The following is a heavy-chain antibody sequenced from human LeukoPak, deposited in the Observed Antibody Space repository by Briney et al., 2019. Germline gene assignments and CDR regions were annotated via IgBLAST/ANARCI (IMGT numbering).Heavy chain of an antibody. CDR2: INPNSGGT. J-gene: IGHJ3*01. Sequence: ASVKVSCKASGYTFTGYYMHWVRQAPGQGLEWMGWINPNSGGTNYAQKFQGRVTMTRDTPTSTAYMELSRLRSDDTAVYYCAGPNNSGTNLGAFDLWGQGTMVTVSS. D-gene: IGHD6-19*01. CDR1: GYTFTGYY. V-gene: IGHV1-2*02. CDR3: AGPNNSGTNLGAFDL.